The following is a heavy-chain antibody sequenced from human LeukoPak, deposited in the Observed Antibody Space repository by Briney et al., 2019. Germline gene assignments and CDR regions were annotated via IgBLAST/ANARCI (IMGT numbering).Heavy chain of an antibody. D-gene: IGHD2-21*02. Sequence: GGSLRLFCAASGFTFSDYYMSWIRQAPGKGLEWVSYISSSGSTIYYADSVKGRFTISRDNTKNSLYLQMNSLRAEDTAVYYCARDGSRGEVTPNWFDPWGQGTLVTVSS. CDR1: GFTFSDYY. J-gene: IGHJ5*02. CDR3: ARDGSRGEVTPNWFDP. V-gene: IGHV3-11*01. CDR2: ISSSGSTI.